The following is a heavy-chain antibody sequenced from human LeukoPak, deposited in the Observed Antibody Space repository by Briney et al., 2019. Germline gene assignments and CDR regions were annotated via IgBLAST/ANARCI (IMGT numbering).Heavy chain of an antibody. CDR3: AREEFYAGTTYYYGSGSYTNGMDV. D-gene: IGHD3-10*01. V-gene: IGHV3-33*01. J-gene: IGHJ6*02. CDR1: GFTFSGYG. Sequence: PGGSLRLSCAASGFTFSGYGMNWVRQAPGKGLEWVAVIWNDGSKKNYLDSVKGRFTISRDNSKNMLYLQLNSLRAEDTAVYYCAREEFYAGTTYYYGSGSYTNGMDVWGQGTTVIVSS. CDR2: IWNDGSKK.